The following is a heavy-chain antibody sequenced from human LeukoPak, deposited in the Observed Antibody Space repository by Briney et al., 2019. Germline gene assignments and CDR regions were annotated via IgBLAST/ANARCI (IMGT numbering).Heavy chain of an antibody. CDR3: ARDGRVAGTEDRLLFDY. CDR2: IYHSGST. Sequence: SGTLSLTCAVSGGSISSSNWWSWVRQPPGKGLEWIGEIYHSGSTNYNPSLKSRVTISVDKSKNQFSLKLSSVTAADTAVYYCARDGRVAGTEDRLLFDYWGQGTLVTVSS. V-gene: IGHV4-4*02. J-gene: IGHJ4*02. D-gene: IGHD6-19*01. CDR1: GGSISSSNW.